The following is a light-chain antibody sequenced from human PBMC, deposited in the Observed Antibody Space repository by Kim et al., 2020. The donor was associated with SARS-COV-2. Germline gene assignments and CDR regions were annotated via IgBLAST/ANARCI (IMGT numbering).Light chain of an antibody. CDR1: SGSIASNY. J-gene: IGLJ3*02. V-gene: IGLV6-57*03. Sequence: NFMLTQTHSVSESPGKTVTISCTRSSGSIASNYVQWYQQRPGSAPTTVIYEDDQRPSGVPDRFSGSIDSSSNSASLTISGLKTEDEANYYCQSYDGSNGVFGGGTQLTVL. CDR3: QSYDGSNGV. CDR2: EDD.